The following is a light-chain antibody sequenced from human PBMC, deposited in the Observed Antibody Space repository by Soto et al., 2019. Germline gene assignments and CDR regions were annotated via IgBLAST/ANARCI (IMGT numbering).Light chain of an antibody. CDR3: QYLNSFPLT. J-gene: IGKJ4*01. V-gene: IGKV1-9*01. Sequence: IQLTQSPSSLSASVGDRVTITCRASQGIRNYLAWYQQKPGKAPNLLIYLASTLQGGVPSRFSDSGSGTDFSLTISSLQPEDVATYYCQYLNSFPLTFGGGTKVELK. CDR1: QGIRNY. CDR2: LAS.